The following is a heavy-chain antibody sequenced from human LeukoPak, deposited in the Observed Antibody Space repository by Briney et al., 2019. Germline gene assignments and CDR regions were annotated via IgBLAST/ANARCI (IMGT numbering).Heavy chain of an antibody. CDR3: ARWYSSSSGWFDP. D-gene: IGHD6-6*01. J-gene: IGHJ5*02. V-gene: IGHV3-53*01. Sequence: GGSLRLSCAASGFTVSSNYMSWVPQAPGKGLEWVSVIYSGGSTYYADSVKGRFTISRDNSKNTLYLQMNSLRAEDTAVYYCARWYSSSSGWFDPWGQGTLVTVSS. CDR2: IYSGGST. CDR1: GFTVSSNY.